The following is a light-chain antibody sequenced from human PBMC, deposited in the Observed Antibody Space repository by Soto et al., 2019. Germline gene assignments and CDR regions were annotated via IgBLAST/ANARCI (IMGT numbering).Light chain of an antibody. CDR2: EVT. V-gene: IGLV2-14*01. Sequence: QSVLTQPASVSGSPGQSITISCTGTSSDVGGYNYVSWYQQHPGKAPKLIIYEVTNRPSGVSNRFSGSKSGNTASLTISGLQPEDEADYYCSSYTTNNTPVVFGGGTQLTVL. CDR3: SSYTTNNTPVV. CDR1: SSDVGGYNY. J-gene: IGLJ2*01.